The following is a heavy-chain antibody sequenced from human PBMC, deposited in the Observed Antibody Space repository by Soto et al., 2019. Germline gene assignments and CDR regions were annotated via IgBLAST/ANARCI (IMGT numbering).Heavy chain of an antibody. CDR1: GFTFSSYS. V-gene: IGHV3-33*08. CDR3: VRVFDTHYFDL. Sequence: GGSLRLSCAASGFTFSSYSMNWVRQAPGKGLEWVAFIWTDGATKFYADSVKGRFTISRDNSKKTLYLQMNSLRAEDTAVYYCVRVFDTHYFDLWGQGNMVTVS. CDR2: IWTDGATK. D-gene: IGHD3-9*01. J-gene: IGHJ4*02.